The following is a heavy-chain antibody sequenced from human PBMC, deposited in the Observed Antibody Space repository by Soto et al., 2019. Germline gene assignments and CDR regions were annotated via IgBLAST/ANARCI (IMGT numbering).Heavy chain of an antibody. Sequence: QVQLQQWGAGLLKPSETLSLTCAVYGGSFSGYYWSWIRQPPGKGLEWIGEINHSGSTNYNPSLKSRATISVDTSKNQFSLKLSSVTAADTAVYYCASSGNNRGHYYFDYWGQGTLVTVSS. D-gene: IGHD6-13*01. J-gene: IGHJ4*02. CDR2: INHSGST. V-gene: IGHV4-34*01. CDR3: ASSGNNRGHYYFDY. CDR1: GGSFSGYY.